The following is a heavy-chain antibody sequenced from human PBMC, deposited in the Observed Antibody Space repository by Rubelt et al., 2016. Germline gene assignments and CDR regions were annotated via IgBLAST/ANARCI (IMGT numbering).Heavy chain of an antibody. J-gene: IGHJ4*02. D-gene: IGHD5-12*01. CDR3: ARRPDGLRDDEYFDY. CDR2: IHHGGNT. CDR1: GGSFSGYY. Sequence: QVQLQQWGAGLLKPSETLSLTCAVYGGSFSGYYWGWIRQPPGTGLEWIGNIHHGGNTYYNPSLKSRFTLSVDSSTNQYSLKLSAVTAADTAVYYCARRPDGLRDDEYFDYWGQGALVTVSS. V-gene: IGHV4-34*01.